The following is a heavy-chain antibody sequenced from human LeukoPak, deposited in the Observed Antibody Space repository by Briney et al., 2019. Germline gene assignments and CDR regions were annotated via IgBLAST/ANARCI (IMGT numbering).Heavy chain of an antibody. V-gene: IGHV1-2*02. CDR1: GYTFTSYG. D-gene: IGHD2-21*01. CDR2: INPNSGGT. Sequence: ASVKVSCKASGYTFTSYGISWVRQAPGQGLEWMGWINPNSGGTNYAQKFQGRVTMTRDTSISTAYMELSRLRSDDTAVLYCARAQNCGGDCYLPYYYYYYMGVWGKGTTVTVSS. CDR3: ARAQNCGGDCYLPYYYYYYMGV. J-gene: IGHJ6*03.